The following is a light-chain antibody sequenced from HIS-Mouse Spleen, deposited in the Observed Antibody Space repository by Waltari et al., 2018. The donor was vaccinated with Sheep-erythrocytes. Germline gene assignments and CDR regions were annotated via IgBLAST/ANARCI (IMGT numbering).Light chain of an antibody. CDR1: SSDVGGYNY. J-gene: IGLJ1*01. Sequence: QSALTQPRSVSGSPGPSVTISCTGTSSDVGGYNYAPWYQQHPGKAPKLMIYDVSKRPSGVPDRFSGSKSGNTASLTISGLQAEDEADYYCCSYAGSYNHVFATGTKVTVL. CDR2: DVS. CDR3: CSYAGSYNHV. V-gene: IGLV2-11*01.